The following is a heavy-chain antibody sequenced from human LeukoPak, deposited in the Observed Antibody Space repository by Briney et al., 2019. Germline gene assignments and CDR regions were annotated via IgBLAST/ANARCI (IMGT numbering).Heavy chain of an antibody. CDR2: IYHSGST. CDR1: GGSISSNNW. CDR3: ARVHYGDYLYYFDY. D-gene: IGHD4-17*01. J-gene: IGHJ4*02. V-gene: IGHV4-4*02. Sequence: SETLSLTCAVSGGSISSNNWWSWVRQPPGKGLEWIGEIYHSGSTNYNPSLKSRVTISVDKSKNQFSLKLSSVTAADTAVYYCARVHYGDYLYYFDYWGQGTLVTVSS.